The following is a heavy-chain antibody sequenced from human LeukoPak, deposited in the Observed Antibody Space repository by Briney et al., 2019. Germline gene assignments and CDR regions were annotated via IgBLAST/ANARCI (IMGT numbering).Heavy chain of an antibody. D-gene: IGHD4-17*01. J-gene: IGHJ4*02. V-gene: IGHV3-23*01. Sequence: SGGSLRLSCAASGFTFSSYAMSWVRQAPGKGLEWVSAISGSGGSTYYADSVKGRFTISRDDSKNTLYLQMNSLRAEDTAVYYCAKDDYGDYGYFDYWGQGTLVTVSS. CDR2: ISGSGGST. CDR3: AKDDYGDYGYFDY. CDR1: GFTFSSYA.